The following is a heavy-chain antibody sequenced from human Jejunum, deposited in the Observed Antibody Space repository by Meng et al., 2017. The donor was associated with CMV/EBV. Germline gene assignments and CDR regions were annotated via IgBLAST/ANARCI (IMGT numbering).Heavy chain of an antibody. Sequence: KASGYTFTSYDINWVRQAPGQRLELMGWMNPDRTNTGYAQQFQGRVTMTRDTSISTAYMELSSLKSEDTAVYYCVRGLIRGVLSFDYWGQGTLVTVSS. CDR2: MNPDRTNT. CDR1: GYTFTSYD. D-gene: IGHD3-10*01. V-gene: IGHV1-8*01. CDR3: VRGLIRGVLSFDY. J-gene: IGHJ4*02.